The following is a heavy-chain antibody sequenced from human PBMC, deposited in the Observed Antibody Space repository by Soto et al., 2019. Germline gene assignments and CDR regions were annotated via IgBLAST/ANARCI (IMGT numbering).Heavy chain of an antibody. CDR3: ARFDYYDSSGYLDFGPK. CDR2: FYYSEST. D-gene: IGHD3-22*01. V-gene: IGHV4-39*07. CDR1: GDSIKTNYW. J-gene: IGHJ4*02. Sequence: PSETLSLTCLVSGDSIKTNYWWGWIRQPPGKGLEWIGSFYYSESTYYNPSLKSRVVISVDTSKNQFSLKLSSVTAADTAVYYCARFDYYDSSGYLDFGPKWGQGTLVTSPQ.